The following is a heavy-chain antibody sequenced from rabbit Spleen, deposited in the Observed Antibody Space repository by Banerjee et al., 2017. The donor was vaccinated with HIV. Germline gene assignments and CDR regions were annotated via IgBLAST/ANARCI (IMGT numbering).Heavy chain of an antibody. CDR1: GFDFSKYG. Sequence: QEQLEESGGGLIQPGGSLKLSCKASGFDFSKYGMSWVRQAPGKGLEWIGYIDLVFGTTYYATWANGRFTISSHNAQNTLYLQLNSLTAADTATYFCVRGASSSGYYSLWGPGTLVTVS. CDR2: IDLVFGTT. D-gene: IGHD1-1*01. V-gene: IGHV1S47*01. CDR3: VRGASSSGYYSL. J-gene: IGHJ4*01.